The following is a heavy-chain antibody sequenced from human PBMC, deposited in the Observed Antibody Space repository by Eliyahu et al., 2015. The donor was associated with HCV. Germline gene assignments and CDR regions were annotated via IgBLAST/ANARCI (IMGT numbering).Heavy chain of an antibody. CDR2: IYYSGST. Sequence: GKGLEWIGSIYYSGSTYYNPSLKSRVTISVDTSKNQFSLKLSSVTAADTAVYYCARYRLVGGVWFGEFDNWFDPWGQGTLVPVSS. D-gene: IGHD3-10*01. V-gene: IGHV4-39*01. J-gene: IGHJ5*02. CDR3: ARYRLVGGVWFGEFDNWFDP.